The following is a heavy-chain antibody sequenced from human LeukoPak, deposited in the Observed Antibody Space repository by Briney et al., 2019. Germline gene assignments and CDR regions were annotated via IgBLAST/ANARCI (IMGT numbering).Heavy chain of an antibody. D-gene: IGHD2-2*02. V-gene: IGHV3-23*01. CDR3: AKGLGYCSSTSCYKEDY. Sequence: GGSLRLSCAASGFTFSSYAMSRVRQAPGKGLEWVSAISGSGGSTYYADSVKGRFTISRDNSKNTLYLQMNSLRAEDTAVYYCAKGLGYCSSTSCYKEDYWGQGTLVTVSS. CDR2: ISGSGGST. J-gene: IGHJ4*02. CDR1: GFTFSSYA.